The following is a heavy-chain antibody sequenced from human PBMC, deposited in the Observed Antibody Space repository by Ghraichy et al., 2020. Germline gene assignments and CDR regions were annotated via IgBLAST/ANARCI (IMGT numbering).Heavy chain of an antibody. V-gene: IGHV3-30-3*01. CDR3: ARDEARYCSSTSCYAYYFDS. CDR1: GFTFSSYA. Sequence: GGSLRLSCAASGFTFSSYAMHWVRQAPGKGLEWVAVISYDGSNKYYADSVKGRFTISRDNSKNTLYLQMNSLRAEDTAVYYCARDEARYCSSTSCYAYYFDSWGQGTLVTVSS. CDR2: ISYDGSNK. D-gene: IGHD2-2*01. J-gene: IGHJ4*02.